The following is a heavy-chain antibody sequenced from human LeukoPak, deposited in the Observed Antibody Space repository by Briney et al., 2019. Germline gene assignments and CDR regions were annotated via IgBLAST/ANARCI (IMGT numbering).Heavy chain of an antibody. D-gene: IGHD6-13*01. J-gene: IGHJ4*02. V-gene: IGHV3-7*01. CDR1: GFTFSYYW. CDR2: IKQDGTDK. CDR3: ARAPLSSSSFDL. Sequence: GGSLILSCAVSGFTFSYYWMSWVRQAPGRGLEWVANIKQDGTDKYYVDSVRGRFTISRDNAKNSLYLQMNSLGVEDTAVYYCARAPLSSSSFDLWGQGTLVTLSS.